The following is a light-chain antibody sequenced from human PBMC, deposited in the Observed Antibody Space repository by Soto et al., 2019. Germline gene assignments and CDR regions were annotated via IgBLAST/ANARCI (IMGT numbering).Light chain of an antibody. CDR1: SSDVGGYNY. J-gene: IGLJ2*01. CDR3: CSYAGSYVV. Sequence: QSALTQPRSVSGSPGQSVTISCTGTSSDVGGYNYVSWYQQHPGKAPKLMIYDVSKWPSGVPDRFSGSKSGNTASLTISGLQVEDEADYYCCSYAGSYVVFGGGTKLTVL. V-gene: IGLV2-11*01. CDR2: DVS.